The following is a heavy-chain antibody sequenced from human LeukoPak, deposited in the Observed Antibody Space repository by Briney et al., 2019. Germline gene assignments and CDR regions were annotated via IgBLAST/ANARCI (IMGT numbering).Heavy chain of an antibody. Sequence: PGGSLRLSCAASGFAFSTYAMTWVRQAPGKGLEWVSGISGSGDSTDYADSVKGRFTISRDNAKNSLYLQMNSLRAEDTAVYYCARVGQWLVNYWGRGTLVTVSS. CDR2: ISGSGDST. CDR1: GFAFSTYA. V-gene: IGHV3-23*01. D-gene: IGHD6-19*01. CDR3: ARVGQWLVNY. J-gene: IGHJ4*02.